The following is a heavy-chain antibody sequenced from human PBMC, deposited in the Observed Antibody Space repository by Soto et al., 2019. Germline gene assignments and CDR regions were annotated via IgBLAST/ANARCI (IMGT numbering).Heavy chain of an antibody. D-gene: IGHD5-12*01. CDR3: AREKIVAGFYYGLDV. J-gene: IGHJ6*02. CDR1: GYTFTGYY. V-gene: IGHV1-2*02. Sequence: QVHLMQSGAEVKKPGASVKVSCKASGYTFTGYYIHWIRQAPGQGLEWLAWINANSGGASHAQKFQGRVTMTRDTSISTVYMELSRLTSDDTAVYYCAREKIVAGFYYGLDVWGQGTTVTVSS. CDR2: INANSGGA.